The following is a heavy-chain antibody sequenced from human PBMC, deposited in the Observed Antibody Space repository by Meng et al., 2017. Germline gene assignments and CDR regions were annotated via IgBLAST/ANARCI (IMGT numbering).Heavy chain of an antibody. D-gene: IGHD6-19*01. CDR3: ATPQQWLVLGDYYYGMDV. CDR2: IIPICGTA. Sequence: SVKVSCKASGCTFSSYAISWARQAPGQGLEWMGGIIPICGTANYAQKFQGRVTITTDESTSTAYMELSSLRSEDTAVYDCATPQQWLVLGDYYYGMDVWGQGTTVTVSS. CDR1: GCTFSSYA. V-gene: IGHV1-69*05. J-gene: IGHJ6*02.